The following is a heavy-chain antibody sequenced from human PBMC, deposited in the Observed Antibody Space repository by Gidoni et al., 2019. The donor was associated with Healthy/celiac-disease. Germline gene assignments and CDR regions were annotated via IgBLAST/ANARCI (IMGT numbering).Heavy chain of an antibody. CDR1: GFTFDDYA. CDR3: AKDGSRYGDYNGMDV. CDR2: ISWNSGSI. J-gene: IGHJ6*02. D-gene: IGHD4-17*01. V-gene: IGHV3-9*01. Sequence: EVQLVESGGGLVQLGRSLRLSCAASGFTFDDYAMHWVRQAPGKGLEWASGISWNSGSIGYADSVKGRFTISRDNAKNSLYLQMNSLRAEDTALYYCAKDGSRYGDYNGMDVWGQGTTVTVSS.